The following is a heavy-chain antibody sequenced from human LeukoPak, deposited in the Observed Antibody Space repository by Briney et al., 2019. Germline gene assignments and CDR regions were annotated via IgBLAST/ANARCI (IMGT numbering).Heavy chain of an antibody. J-gene: IGHJ4*02. Sequence: ASVKVSCKASGYTFTSYAMHWVRQAPGQRLEWTGWINAGNGNTKYSQKFQGTVTITRDTSASTAYMELSSLRSEDTAVYYCARVGYSSGWYDSGFDYWGQGTLVTVSS. V-gene: IGHV1-3*01. D-gene: IGHD6-19*01. CDR2: INAGNGNT. CDR1: GYTFTSYA. CDR3: ARVGYSSGWYDSGFDY.